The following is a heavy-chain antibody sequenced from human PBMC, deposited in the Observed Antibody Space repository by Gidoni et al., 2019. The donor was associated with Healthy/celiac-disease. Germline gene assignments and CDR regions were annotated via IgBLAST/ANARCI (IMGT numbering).Heavy chain of an antibody. CDR3: ARDGDGSGEKEYAFDI. V-gene: IGHV3-33*01. CDR2: IWYDGSNK. Sequence: QVQLVGSGGGVVQTRRSLRHPRAACGAPISSYGMHWVRQAPGKGLEWVAVIWYDGSNKYYADSVKGRFPISRDNSKNTLYLQMNSLRAEDTAVYYCARDGDGSGEKEYAFDIWGQGTMVTVSS. J-gene: IGHJ3*02. D-gene: IGHD3-10*01. CDR1: GAPISSYG.